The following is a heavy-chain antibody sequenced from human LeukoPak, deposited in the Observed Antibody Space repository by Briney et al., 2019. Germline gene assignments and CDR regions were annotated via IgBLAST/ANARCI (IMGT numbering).Heavy chain of an antibody. CDR3: ARQGYDILPGYIDAFDI. CDR1: GGPISRYY. D-gene: IGHD3-9*01. CDR2: FSYSWSP. V-gene: IGHV4-59*08. Sequence: PSEPLSLTCTVSGGPISRYYWSWIRQPPGKGLEWIVYFSYSWSPNYNPPLERPVTIPMDKFKNHLSLKLHPVTGAQPARFYFARQGYDILPGYIDAFDIGGQGTMVSVSS. J-gene: IGHJ3*02.